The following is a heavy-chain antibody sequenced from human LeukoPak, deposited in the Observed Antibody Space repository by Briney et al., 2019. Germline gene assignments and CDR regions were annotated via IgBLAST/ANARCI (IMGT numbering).Heavy chain of an antibody. CDR3: ARDLYDFWSGYGHYYFDY. CDR2: ISAYNGNT. J-gene: IGHJ4*02. Sequence: GASVKVSCKASGYTFTSYGISWVRQAPGQGLEWMGWISAYNGNTNYAQKLQGRVTMTTDTSTSTAYMELRSLRSDDTAVYYCARDLYDFWSGYGHYYFDYWGQGTLVTVSS. D-gene: IGHD3-3*01. V-gene: IGHV1-18*01. CDR1: GYTFTSYG.